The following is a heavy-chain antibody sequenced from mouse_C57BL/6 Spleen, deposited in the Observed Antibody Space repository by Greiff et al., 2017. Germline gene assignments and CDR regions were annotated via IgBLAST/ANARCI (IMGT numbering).Heavy chain of an antibody. D-gene: IGHD1-1*01. Sequence: QVQLQQSGAELVRPGASVTLSCKASGYTFTDYEMHWVKQTPVHGLEWIGAIDPETGGTAYNQKFTGKAILTADKSSSTAYMELRSLTSEDSAVYYCTRSRGSSSYAMDYWGQGTSVTVSS. V-gene: IGHV1-15*01. CDR3: TRSRGSSSYAMDY. CDR2: IDPETGGT. CDR1: GYTFTDYE. J-gene: IGHJ4*01.